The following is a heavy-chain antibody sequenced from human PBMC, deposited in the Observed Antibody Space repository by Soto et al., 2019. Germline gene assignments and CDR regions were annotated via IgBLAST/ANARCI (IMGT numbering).Heavy chain of an antibody. J-gene: IGHJ6*02. CDR2: ISAYNGNT. D-gene: IGHD2-21*01. CDR1: GYTFTSYG. V-gene: IGHV1-18*01. CDR3: ARDEMIGTCYSYGMDV. Sequence: ASVKVSCKASGYTFTSYGISWVRQAPGQGLEWMGWISAYNGNTNYAQKLQGRVTMTTDTSTSTAYMELRSVRSDDTAVEYCARDEMIGTCYSYGMDVWGQGTTGTVSS.